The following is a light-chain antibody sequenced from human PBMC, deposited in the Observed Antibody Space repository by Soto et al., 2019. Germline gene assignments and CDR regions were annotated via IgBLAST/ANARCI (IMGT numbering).Light chain of an antibody. J-gene: IGLJ2*01. CDR1: SSNIKTNG. V-gene: IGLV1-44*01. Sequence: QSVLAQPPSASGTPGQTVTISCSGGSSNIKTNGVSWYQQVPGAAPKLLIYSNSQRPSGAPDRFSGSKSGTSASLAISGLQSDDEATYHCSTWDDSLNGLIFGGGTKVTVL. CDR3: STWDDSLNGLI. CDR2: SNS.